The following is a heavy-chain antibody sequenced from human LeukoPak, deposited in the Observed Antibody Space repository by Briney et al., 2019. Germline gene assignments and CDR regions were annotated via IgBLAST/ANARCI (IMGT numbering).Heavy chain of an antibody. V-gene: IGHV1-2*02. CDR1: GYTFTGYY. CDR3: ARLNGVPAAPPSNDPPYYFDY. CDR2: INPNSGGT. D-gene: IGHD2-2*01. Sequence: ASVKVSCKASGYTFTGYYMHWVRQAPGQGLEWMGWINPNSGGTNYAQKFQGRVTMTRDTSISTAYMELSRLRSDDTAVYYCARLNGVPAAPPSNDPPYYFDYWGQGTLVTVSS. J-gene: IGHJ4*02.